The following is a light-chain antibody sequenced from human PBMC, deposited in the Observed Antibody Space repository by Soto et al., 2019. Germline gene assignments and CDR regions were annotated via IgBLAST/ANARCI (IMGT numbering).Light chain of an antibody. CDR3: QQYNNGWT. CDR2: GAS. V-gene: IGKV3-20*01. CDR1: QSVSSSY. Sequence: EIVLTQSPGTLSLSPGERATLSCRASQSVSSSYLAWYQQKPGQAPRLLIYGASSRATGIPARFSGSGSGTEFTLTISSLQSEDFAVYYCQQYNNGWTFGQGTKVDI. J-gene: IGKJ1*01.